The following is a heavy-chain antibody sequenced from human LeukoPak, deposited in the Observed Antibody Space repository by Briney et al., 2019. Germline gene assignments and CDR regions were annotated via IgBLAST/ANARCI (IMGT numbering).Heavy chain of an antibody. V-gene: IGHV4-34*01. J-gene: IGHJ6*03. CDR3: ARGIAARHYYYYYMDV. Sequence: MPSGTLSLTCAASGGTFSGYYWSWIRQPPGKGLEWIGEINHSGSTNYNPSLNSRGTISVDTSKNQFSLKLSSVTAADTAVYYCARGIAARHYYYYYMDVWGKGTTVTVSS. D-gene: IGHD6-6*01. CDR2: INHSGST. CDR1: GGTFSGYY.